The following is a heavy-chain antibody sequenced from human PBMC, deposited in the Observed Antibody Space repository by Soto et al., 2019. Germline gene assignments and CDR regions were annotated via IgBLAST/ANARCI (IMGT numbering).Heavy chain of an antibody. V-gene: IGHV3-30*03. D-gene: IGHD1-26*01. CDR1: GFNFSAYG. J-gene: IGHJ4*02. CDR2: LSFDASKK. Sequence: QVQLVESGGGVVQPGRSLRLSCAASGFNFSAYGMHWVRQAPGTGLELVALLSFDASKKYYADSVKGRFTISRDTSRNTLYLQMNSLRVEDTAAYYGRVGVADWGQGTRVTVSS. CDR3: RVGVAD.